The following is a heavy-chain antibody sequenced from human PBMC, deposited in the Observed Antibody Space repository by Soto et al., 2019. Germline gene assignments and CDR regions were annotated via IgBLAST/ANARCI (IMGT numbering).Heavy chain of an antibody. D-gene: IGHD3-22*01. Sequence: ASVKVSCKASGYTFTSYYMHWVRQAPGQGLEWMGIINPSGGSTSYAQKFQGRVTMTRDTSTSTVYMELSSLRSEDTAVYYCARNELDSSGADYYYYGMDVWGQGTTVTVSS. J-gene: IGHJ6*02. CDR1: GYTFTSYY. V-gene: IGHV1-46*01. CDR2: INPSGGST. CDR3: ARNELDSSGADYYYYGMDV.